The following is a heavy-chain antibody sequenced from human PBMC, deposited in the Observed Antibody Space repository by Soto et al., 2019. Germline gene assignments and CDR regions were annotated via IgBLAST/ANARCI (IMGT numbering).Heavy chain of an antibody. J-gene: IGHJ4*02. D-gene: IGHD1-26*01. CDR3: ARGVSAGVDY. CDR2: MEPSTGRT. CDR1: GYSFTSLD. V-gene: IGHV1-8*01. Sequence: QVQLVQSGAEVREPGASVKVSCKASGYSFTSLDINWVRQTAGQGLEWMGWMEPSTGRTGYAQKFQGRVTITRDTSINTVYMEVTTLTSDDTAFYYCARGVSAGVDYWGQGTLVIVSS.